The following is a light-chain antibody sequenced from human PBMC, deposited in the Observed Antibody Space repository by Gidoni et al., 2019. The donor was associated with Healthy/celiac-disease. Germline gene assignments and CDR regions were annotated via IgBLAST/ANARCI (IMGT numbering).Light chain of an antibody. CDR2: GAS. V-gene: IGKV3-15*01. CDR3: QQYNNWPSWT. J-gene: IGKJ1*01. CDR1: QSVSSN. Sequence: EIVMTQSPATLSVSPGERATLSCRASQSVSSNLAWYQQKPGQAPRLLIYGASTRATGIPARFSGSGSGTELTLTISSLQSEDFAVYYCQQYNNWPSWTFGQXTKVEIK.